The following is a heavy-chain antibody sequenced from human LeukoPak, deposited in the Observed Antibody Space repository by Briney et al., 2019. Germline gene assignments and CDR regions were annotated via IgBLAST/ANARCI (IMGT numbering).Heavy chain of an antibody. Sequence: SGPTLVNPTQTLTLTCTFTGFSLSTSGVHVGWIRHPPGKALEWLALIYWNDDKRYSPSLKSRLTITKDTSKHPVVLTKSNIDPVDTATYYSAHSVDSAMVNWGQGTLVTVSS. J-gene: IGHJ4*02. CDR3: AHSVDSAMVN. CDR1: GFSLSTSGVH. V-gene: IGHV2-5*01. D-gene: IGHD5-18*01. CDR2: IYWNDDK.